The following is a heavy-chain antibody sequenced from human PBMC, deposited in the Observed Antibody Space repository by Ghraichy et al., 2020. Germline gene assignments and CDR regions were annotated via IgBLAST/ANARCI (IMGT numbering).Heavy chain of an antibody. D-gene: IGHD6-19*01. J-gene: IGHJ4*02. V-gene: IGHV4-38-2*02. CDR3: ARGVLKWLAQLDY. Sequence: ERIGSIYHSGSTNYNPSLKSRVTMSVDTSKDQFSLKLTSVTVADTAVYYWARGVLKWLAQLDYWGQ. CDR2: IYHSGST.